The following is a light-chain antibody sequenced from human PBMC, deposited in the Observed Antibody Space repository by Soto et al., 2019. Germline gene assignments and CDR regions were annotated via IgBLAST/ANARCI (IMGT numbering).Light chain of an antibody. CDR3: QQYSSWPRT. V-gene: IGKV3-15*01. CDR1: QTIDNT. J-gene: IGKJ1*01. CDR2: DAS. Sequence: EIVMTQSPATLSLSPGERATLSCRASQTIDNTLAWYQRKPGQAPRLLIYDASTRATGVPARFSGSGSGTDFTLTISSLQSEDFAVYYCQQYSSWPRTFGQGTKVDIK.